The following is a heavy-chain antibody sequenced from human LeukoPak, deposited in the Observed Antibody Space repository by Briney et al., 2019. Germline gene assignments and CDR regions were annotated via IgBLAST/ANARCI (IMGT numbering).Heavy chain of an antibody. CDR1: GFTFSSYE. V-gene: IGHV3-48*03. J-gene: IGHJ4*02. Sequence: GGSLRLSCAASGFTFSSYEMNWVRQAPGKGLEWVSYISSSGSTIYYADSVKGRFTISRDNAKNSLYLQMNSLRAEDTVVYYCARGVVVVAANDYWGQGTLVTVSS. CDR2: ISSSGSTI. CDR3: ARGVVVVAANDY. D-gene: IGHD2-15*01.